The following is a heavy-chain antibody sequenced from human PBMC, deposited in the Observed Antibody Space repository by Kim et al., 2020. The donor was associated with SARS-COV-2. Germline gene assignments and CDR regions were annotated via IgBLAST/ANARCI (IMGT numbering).Heavy chain of an antibody. J-gene: IGHJ6*01. D-gene: IGHD6-19*01. Sequence: GGSLRLSCAASGFIFSNHAMHWVRQAPGKGLEWVAVIWYDGSNKYYADSVKGRFTISRDNSKNTLYLQMNSLRAEDTAVYYCARDETIAVTGTRYFYYGMDV. CDR2: IWYDGSNK. V-gene: IGHV3-33*01. CDR1: GFIFSNHA. CDR3: ARDETIAVTGTRYFYYGMDV.